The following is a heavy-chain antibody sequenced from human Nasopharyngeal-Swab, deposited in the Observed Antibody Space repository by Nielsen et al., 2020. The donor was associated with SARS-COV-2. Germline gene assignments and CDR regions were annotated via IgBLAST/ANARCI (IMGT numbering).Heavy chain of an antibody. D-gene: IGHD6-19*01. Sequence: SETLSLTCTVSGGSFSSGSYYWSWIRQPPGKGLEWIGYIYYSGSTNYNPSLKSRVTISVDTSKNQFSLMLSSVTAADTAVYYCARWGAEQWLVVVAFDYWGKGSLVTVSS. CDR1: GGSFSSGSYY. J-gene: IGHJ4*02. CDR3: ARWGAEQWLVVVAFDY. V-gene: IGHV4-61*01. CDR2: IYYSGST.